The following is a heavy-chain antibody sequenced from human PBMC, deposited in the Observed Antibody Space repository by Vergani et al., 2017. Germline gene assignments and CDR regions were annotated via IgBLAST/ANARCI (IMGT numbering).Heavy chain of an antibody. CDR2: INPNSGGT. V-gene: IGHV1-2*02. D-gene: IGHD6-19*01. Sequence: QVQLVQSGAEVKSPGASVKVSCKASGYTFTGYYMHWVRQAPGQGLQWMGWINPNSGGTNYAQKLQGRVTMTRDTSISTAYMELSSLRAEDTAVYYCAKEIGVADDYYYYGMDVWGQGTTVTVSS. J-gene: IGHJ6*02. CDR1: GYTFTGYY. CDR3: AKEIGVADDYYYYGMDV.